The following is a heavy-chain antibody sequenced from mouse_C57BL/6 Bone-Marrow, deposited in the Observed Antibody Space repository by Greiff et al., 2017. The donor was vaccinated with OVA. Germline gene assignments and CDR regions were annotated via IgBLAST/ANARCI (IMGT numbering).Heavy chain of an antibody. J-gene: IGHJ2*01. D-gene: IGHD2-1*01. V-gene: IGHV14-4*01. CDR3: TSYGNFDD. Sequence: VQLQQSGAELVRPGASVKLSCTASGFNIKDDYMHWVQQRPEQGLEWIGWIDPENGDTESASKFQGKAPITEDTSYNTAYLQLSSLTAEDTAVYYCTSYGNFDDWGQGTTLTVSS. CDR2: IDPENGDT. CDR1: GFNIKDDY.